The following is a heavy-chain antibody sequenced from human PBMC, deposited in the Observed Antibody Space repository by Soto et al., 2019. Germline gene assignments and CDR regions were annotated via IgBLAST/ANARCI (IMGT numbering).Heavy chain of an antibody. CDR3: ARDTARAMVRIYYGMDV. CDR1: GFTFSSYG. D-gene: IGHD3-10*01. V-gene: IGHV3-33*01. Sequence: QVQLVESGGGVVQPGRSRRLSCAASGFTFSSYGMHWVRQAPGKGLEWVAVIWYDGSNKYYADSVKGRFTISRDNSKNTLYLQMNSLRAEDTAVYYCARDTARAMVRIYYGMDVWGQGTTVTVSS. J-gene: IGHJ6*02. CDR2: IWYDGSNK.